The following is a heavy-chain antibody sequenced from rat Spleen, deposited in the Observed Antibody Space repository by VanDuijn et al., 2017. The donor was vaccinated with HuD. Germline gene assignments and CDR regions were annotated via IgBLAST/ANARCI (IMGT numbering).Heavy chain of an antibody. Sequence: EVQLVASGGGLVQPGRSLKLSCAASGFTFSNYGMHWIRQAPTKGLEWVASISPSGGSTYYQDSVKGRFTISRDNAKSTLYLQMNSLRSEDTATYYCTTDRATEDYWGQGVMVTVSS. CDR3: TTDRATEDY. J-gene: IGHJ2*01. D-gene: IGHD1-10*01. CDR1: GFTFSNYG. CDR2: ISPSGGST. V-gene: IGHV5-19*01.